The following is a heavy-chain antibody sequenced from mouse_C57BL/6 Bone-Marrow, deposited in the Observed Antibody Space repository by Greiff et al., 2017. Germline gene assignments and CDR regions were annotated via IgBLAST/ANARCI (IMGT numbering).Heavy chain of an antibody. CDR3: AIHASYVPFRY. Sequence: VQLQQPGAELVMPGASVKLSCKASGYTFTSYWMHWVKQRPGQGLEWIGEVDPSDSYTNYNQKFKGKSTLTVDKSSSTAYMQLSSLTSEDSAVYYCAIHASYVPFRYWGQGTTLTVSS. CDR2: VDPSDSYT. D-gene: IGHD6-1*01. CDR1: GYTFTSYW. V-gene: IGHV1-69*01. J-gene: IGHJ2*01.